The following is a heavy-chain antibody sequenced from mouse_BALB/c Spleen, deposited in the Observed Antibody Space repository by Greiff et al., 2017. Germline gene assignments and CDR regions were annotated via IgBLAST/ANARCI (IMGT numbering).Heavy chain of an antibody. CDR2: ILPGSGST. CDR1: GYTFSSYW. V-gene: IGHV1-9*01. J-gene: IGHJ4*01. CDR3: ARRGPYPYAMDY. D-gene: IGHD2-10*01. Sequence: QVQLKQSGAELMKPGASVKISCKATGYTFSSYWIEWVKQRPGHGLEWIGEILPGSGSTNYNEKFKGKATFTADTSSNTAYMQLSSLTSEDSAVYYCARRGPYPYAMDYWGQGTSVTVSS.